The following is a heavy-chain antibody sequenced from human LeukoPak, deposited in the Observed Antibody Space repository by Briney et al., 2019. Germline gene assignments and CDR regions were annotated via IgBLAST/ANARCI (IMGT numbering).Heavy chain of an antibody. CDR2: ISAHNGNT. CDR3: ATDSYKYSSGWYEYYFDY. J-gene: IGHJ4*02. Sequence: ASVKVSCKASGYTFTSYGISWVRQAPGQGLEWMGWISAHNGNTNYVQKLQGRVTMTEDTSTDTTYMELSSLRSEDTAVYYCATDSYKYSSGWYEYYFDYWGQGTLVTVSS. CDR1: GYTFTSYG. D-gene: IGHD6-19*01. V-gene: IGHV1-18*01.